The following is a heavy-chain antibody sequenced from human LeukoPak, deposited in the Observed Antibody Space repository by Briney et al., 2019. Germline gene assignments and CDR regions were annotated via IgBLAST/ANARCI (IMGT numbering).Heavy chain of an antibody. CDR2: ISAYNGNT. Sequence: ASVKVSCKASGYTFTSYGISWVRQAPGQGLEWMGWISAYNGNTNYAQKLQGRVTMTTDTSTSTAYMELRSLRSDDTAVYYCARDVLLKYYYYYYMDVWGKGTTVTVSS. CDR3: ARDVLLKYYYYYYMDV. D-gene: IGHD2/OR15-2a*01. J-gene: IGHJ6*03. CDR1: GYTFTSYG. V-gene: IGHV1-18*01.